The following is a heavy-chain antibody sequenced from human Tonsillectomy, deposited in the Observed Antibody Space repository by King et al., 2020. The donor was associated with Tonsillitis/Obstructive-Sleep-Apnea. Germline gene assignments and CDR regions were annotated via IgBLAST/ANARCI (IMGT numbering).Heavy chain of an antibody. D-gene: IGHD1-26*01. CDR1: GFTFSTYW. CDR2: IRQDGGEK. Sequence: VQLVESGGGLVQPGGSLRLSCAASGFTFSTYWMSWVRQAPGKGPEWVANIRQDGGEKYYVDSVKGRFTIYRDNAKNSLYLQMDSLRAEDTAIYYCARDKVVGATYFDNWGQGILVTVSS. J-gene: IGHJ4*02. CDR3: ARDKVVGATYFDN. V-gene: IGHV3-7*03.